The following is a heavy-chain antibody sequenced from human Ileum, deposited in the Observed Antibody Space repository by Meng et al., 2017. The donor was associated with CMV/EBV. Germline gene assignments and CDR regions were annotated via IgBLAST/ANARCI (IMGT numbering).Heavy chain of an antibody. CDR2: INTKTGKA. Sequence: SGYTFTYWPINWVRQAPGQGLEWMGQINTKTGKAIYAQGFAGRFEFSLDTSVSTAYLQINSLKAEDTAMYYCTRDYSYGGYIEFDYWGQGTLVTVSS. J-gene: IGHJ4*02. D-gene: IGHD5-12*01. V-gene: IGHV7-4-1*02. CDR1: GYTFTYWP. CDR3: TRDYSYGGYIEFDY.